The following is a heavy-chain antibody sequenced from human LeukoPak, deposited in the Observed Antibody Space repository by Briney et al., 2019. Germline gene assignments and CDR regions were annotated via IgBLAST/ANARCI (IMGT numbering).Heavy chain of an antibody. Sequence: RGSLRLSSAESRFTFCSYVLHSVRQAPGKRLEWVSVISGSGGSTYYADSVKGRFTISRDNSKNTLYLQMNSLRAEDTAVYYCAKLRYFDWSRPTDFDYWGQGTLVTVSS. CDR1: RFTFCSYV. D-gene: IGHD3-9*01. J-gene: IGHJ4*02. CDR2: ISGSGGST. V-gene: IGHV3-23*01. CDR3: AKLRYFDWSRPTDFDY.